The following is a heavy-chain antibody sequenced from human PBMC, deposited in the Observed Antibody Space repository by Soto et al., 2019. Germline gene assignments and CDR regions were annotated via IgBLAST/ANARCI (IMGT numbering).Heavy chain of an antibody. Sequence: QVQLVQSGAEVKKPGASVKVSCKASGYTFTSYAMHWVRQAPGQRLKWMGWINAGNGNTKYSQKFQGRVTISRDTSASTAYMELSSLRSEDTAVYYCARGGDIVLMVYANWFDPWGQGTLVTVSS. J-gene: IGHJ5*02. CDR2: INAGNGNT. CDR3: ARGGDIVLMVYANWFDP. V-gene: IGHV1-3*01. CDR1: GYTFTSYA. D-gene: IGHD2-8*01.